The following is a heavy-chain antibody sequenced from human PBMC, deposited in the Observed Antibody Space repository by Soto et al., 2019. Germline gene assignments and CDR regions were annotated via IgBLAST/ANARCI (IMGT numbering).Heavy chain of an antibody. CDR2: IYNSERS. Sequence: SETLSLTCTVSGGSMSSYYWTWIRQPPGKGLEWIGYIYNSERSNYSPSLKSRVTMSIDTSKNQFSLKLTSVTAADTAVYYCARGYSGYDAALDYWGQGTLVTVS. CDR3: ARGYSGYDAALDY. D-gene: IGHD5-12*01. CDR1: GGSMSSYY. V-gene: IGHV4-59*01. J-gene: IGHJ4*01.